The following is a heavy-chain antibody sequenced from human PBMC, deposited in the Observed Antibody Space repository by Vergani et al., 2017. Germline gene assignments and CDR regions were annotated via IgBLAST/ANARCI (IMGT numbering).Heavy chain of an antibody. J-gene: IGHJ4*02. D-gene: IGHD3-9*01. V-gene: IGHV4-39*01. Sequence: QLHLQESGPGLVKPSETLSLTCTVSCGSITSSSYYWGWIRQPPRKGLEWIGNIYPSWGAYYNPSLKGRVTISVDTSKNQFSLVVTSVTAAVTAIYFCERPESFILRYFHWALWGQGTLVAVSS. CDR3: ERPESFILRYFHWAL. CDR2: IYPSWGA. CDR1: CGSITSSSYY.